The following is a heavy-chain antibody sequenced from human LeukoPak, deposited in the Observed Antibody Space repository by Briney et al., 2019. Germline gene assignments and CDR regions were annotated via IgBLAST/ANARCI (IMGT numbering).Heavy chain of an antibody. D-gene: IGHD6-19*01. Sequence: GGSLRLSCTASGFSFGYYAMSWVRQAPGKGLEWVGFIRSKAHGGTTEYAASVKGRFTISRDDSKSIAYLQMNSLKTEDTAVYYCTREWYSSGWPIDYWGQGTLVTVSS. CDR1: GFSFGYYA. J-gene: IGHJ4*02. V-gene: IGHV3-49*04. CDR3: TREWYSSGWPIDY. CDR2: IRSKAHGGTT.